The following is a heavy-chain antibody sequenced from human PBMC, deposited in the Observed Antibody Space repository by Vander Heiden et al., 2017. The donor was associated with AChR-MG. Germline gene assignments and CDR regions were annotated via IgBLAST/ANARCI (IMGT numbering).Heavy chain of an antibody. CDR3: ARSYCSSTSCYVNWFDP. Sequence: QVTLKESGPALVKPTQTLTLTCTFSGFSPSTSGMRVSWIRQPPGKALEWLARIDWDDDKFYSTSLKTRLTISKDTSKNQVVLTMTNMDPVDTATYYCARSYCSSTSCYVNWFDPWGQGTLVTVSS. D-gene: IGHD2-2*01. J-gene: IGHJ5*02. CDR1: GFSPSTSGMR. V-gene: IGHV2-70*04. CDR2: IDWDDDK.